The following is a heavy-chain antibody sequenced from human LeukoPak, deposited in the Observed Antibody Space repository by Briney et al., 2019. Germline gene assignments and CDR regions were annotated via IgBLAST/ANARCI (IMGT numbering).Heavy chain of an antibody. J-gene: IGHJ4*02. CDR2: VSASAAST. CDR3: AKGGVIVQHYFDY. V-gene: IGHV3-23*01. D-gene: IGHD3-16*02. Sequence: GGSLRLSCAASGFTFSGYAMSWVRQAPGKGLEWVSAVSASAASTYFEDSVKGRFTISRDNSKNTLYLQMNSLRDEDTAVYYCAKGGVIVQHYFDYWGQGTLVTVSS. CDR1: GFTFSGYA.